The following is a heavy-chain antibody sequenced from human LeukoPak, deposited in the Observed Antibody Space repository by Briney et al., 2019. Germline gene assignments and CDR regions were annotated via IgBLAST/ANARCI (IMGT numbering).Heavy chain of an antibody. D-gene: IGHD1-1*01. J-gene: IGHJ4*02. CDR3: ARADPRYATFDY. V-gene: IGHV1-2*04. Sequence: ASVKVSCKASGGTFSNYAISWVRQAPGQGLEWMGWINPNSGGTNYAQKFQGWVTMTRDTSISTAYMELSRLRSDDTAVYYCARADPRYATFDYWGQGTLVTVSS. CDR1: GGTFSNYA. CDR2: INPNSGGT.